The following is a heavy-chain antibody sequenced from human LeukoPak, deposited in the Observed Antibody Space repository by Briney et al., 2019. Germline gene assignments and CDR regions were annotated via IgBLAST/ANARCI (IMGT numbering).Heavy chain of an antibody. CDR2: ISAYNGNT. V-gene: IGHV1-18*01. J-gene: IGHJ4*02. CDR3: ARSPVNEGVIVSAYYFDY. D-gene: IGHD3-16*02. Sequence: VASVNVSCKASGYTFTSYGISWVRQAPGQGLEWLGWISAYNGNTNYAQKLQGRVTMTTDTSTSTAYMELRSLRSDDTAVYYCARSPVNEGVIVSAYYFDYWGQGTLVTVSS. CDR1: GYTFTSYG.